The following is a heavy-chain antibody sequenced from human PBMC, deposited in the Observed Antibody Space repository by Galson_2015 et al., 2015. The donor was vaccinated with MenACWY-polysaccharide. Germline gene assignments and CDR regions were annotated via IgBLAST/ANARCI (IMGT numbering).Heavy chain of an antibody. CDR2: ISYDGSNK. CDR3: AKDVDHFDSSGLDS. D-gene: IGHD3-22*01. V-gene: IGHV3-30*18. Sequence: SLRLSCAASGFTFSYYGMQWVRQAPGKGLEWVAVISYDGSNKLYADSVKGRFTISRDNSRNTLYLQLNTLRAEDTAIYSCAKDVDHFDSSGLDSWGQGTLVTVSS. J-gene: IGHJ4*02. CDR1: GFTFSYYG.